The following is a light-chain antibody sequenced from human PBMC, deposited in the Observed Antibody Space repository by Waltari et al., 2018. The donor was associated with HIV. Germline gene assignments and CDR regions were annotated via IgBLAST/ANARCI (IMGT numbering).Light chain of an antibody. J-gene: IGKJ4*01. CDR3: QQRSNWPPLT. CDR1: QNVRTY. Sequence: EIVLTQSPATLSLSPGERATLSCRASQNVRTYLAWYQQKPGQSPRLLIYGASNRATGIPARFSGSGSGTDFTLTISSLEPEDFAVYYCQQRSNWPPLTFGGGTKVEIK. V-gene: IGKV3-11*01. CDR2: GAS.